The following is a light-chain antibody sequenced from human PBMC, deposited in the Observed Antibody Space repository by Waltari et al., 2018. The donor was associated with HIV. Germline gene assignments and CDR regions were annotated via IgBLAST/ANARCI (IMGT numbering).Light chain of an antibody. Sequence: QSALTPPASMPGSPGQSIPLPFSGTRSDVGGYNLFPWYQQHPGKVPKLIIYEVTKRPSDVSNRFSASKSGDTSSLTISGLQPEDEADYYCCSYAGVDTPVVFGGGTKLTVL. CDR1: RSDVGGYNL. CDR3: CSYAGVDTPVV. V-gene: IGLV2-23*02. CDR2: EVT. J-gene: IGLJ2*01.